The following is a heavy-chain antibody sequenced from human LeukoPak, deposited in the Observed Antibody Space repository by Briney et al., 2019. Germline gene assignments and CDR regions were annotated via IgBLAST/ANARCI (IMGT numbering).Heavy chain of an antibody. Sequence: GGSLRLSCAASGFTFSDYALNWVRQAPGKGLEWISSITGSSYNKYYAESLKGRVTISRDNAKNSLYLQMDSLRAEDTAVYYCGVGASSASEFDYWGQGTLVTASP. CDR1: GFTFSDYA. V-gene: IGHV3-21*01. J-gene: IGHJ4*02. CDR3: GVGASSASEFDY. CDR2: ITGSSYNK. D-gene: IGHD1-26*01.